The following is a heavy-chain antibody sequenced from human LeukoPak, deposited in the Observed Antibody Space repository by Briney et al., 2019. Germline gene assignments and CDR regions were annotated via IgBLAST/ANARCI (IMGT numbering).Heavy chain of an antibody. CDR2: IIPIFGTA. D-gene: IGHD5-24*01. Sequence: ASVKVSCKASGGTFNSYAISWVRQAPGQGLEWMGGIIPIFGTANYAQKFQGRVTITTDESTSTAYMELSSLRSEDTAVYYCARMGGYNDPFDYWGQGTLVTVSS. V-gene: IGHV1-69*05. CDR3: ARMGGYNDPFDY. J-gene: IGHJ4*02. CDR1: GGTFNSYA.